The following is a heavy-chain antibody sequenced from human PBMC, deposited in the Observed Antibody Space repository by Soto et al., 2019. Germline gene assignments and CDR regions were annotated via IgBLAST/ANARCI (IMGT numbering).Heavy chain of an antibody. CDR2: IKQDGSEK. CDR3: ARVSTGDYYDSSGYYPFDY. CDR1: GFTFSSYW. Sequence: SGGSLRLSCAASGFTFSSYWMSWVRQAPGKGLEWVANIKQDGSEKYYVDSVKGRFTISRDNAKNSLYLQMNSLRAEDTAVYYCARVSTGDYYDSSGYYPFDYWGQGTLVTV. D-gene: IGHD3-22*01. J-gene: IGHJ4*02. V-gene: IGHV3-7*03.